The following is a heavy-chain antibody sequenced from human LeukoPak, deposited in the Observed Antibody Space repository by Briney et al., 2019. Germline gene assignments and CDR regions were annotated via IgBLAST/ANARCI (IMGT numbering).Heavy chain of an antibody. V-gene: IGHV4-39*07. CDR2: IYYSGST. Sequence: SETLSFTCTVSGGSISSSSYYWGWIRQPPGKGLEWIGSIYYSGSTYYNPSLKSRVTISVDTSKNQFSLKLSSVTAADTAVYYCARGAVELYNWFDPWGQGTLVTVSS. CDR1: GGSISSSSYY. J-gene: IGHJ5*02. D-gene: IGHD1-7*01. CDR3: ARGAVELYNWFDP.